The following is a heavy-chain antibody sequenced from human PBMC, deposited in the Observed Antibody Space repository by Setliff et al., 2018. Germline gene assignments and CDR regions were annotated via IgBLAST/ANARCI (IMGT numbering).Heavy chain of an antibody. J-gene: IGHJ6*03. D-gene: IGHD3-10*01. Sequence: GGSLRLSCVASGFTFDNYWMGWVRQPPGKGLEWVAVLWYDGSNKNYADSVKDRFTISRDNSKNTLYLQMNSLRAEDTAVYYCGRETGYSTGWGYGAGYYYYMDVWGKGTTVTV. V-gene: IGHV3-33*08. CDR3: GRETGYSTGWGYGAGYYYYMDV. CDR1: GFTFDNYW. CDR2: LWYDGSNK.